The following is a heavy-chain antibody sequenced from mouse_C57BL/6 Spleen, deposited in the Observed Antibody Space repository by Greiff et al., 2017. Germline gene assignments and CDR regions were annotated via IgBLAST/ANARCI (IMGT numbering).Heavy chain of an antibody. J-gene: IGHJ3*01. CDR3: AREDYDYDGFPWFAY. D-gene: IGHD2-4*01. V-gene: IGHV5-4*01. CDR1: GFTFSSYA. Sequence: DVKLQESGGGLVKPGGSLKLSCAASGFTFSSYAMPWVRQTPEKRLEWVATISDGGSYTYYPDNVKGRFTISRDNAKNNLYLQMSHLKSEDTAMYYCAREDYDYDGFPWFAYWGQGTLVTVSA. CDR2: ISDGGSYT.